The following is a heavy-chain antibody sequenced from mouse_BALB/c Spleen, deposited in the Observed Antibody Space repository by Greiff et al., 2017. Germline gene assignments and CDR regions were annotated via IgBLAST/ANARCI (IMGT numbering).Heavy chain of an antibody. V-gene: IGHV1-9*01. CDR2: ILPGSGST. CDR3: ASWLLAMDY. CDR1: GYTFSSYW. J-gene: IGHJ4*01. Sequence: VQLQQSGAELMKPGASVKISCKATGYTFSSYWIEWVKQRPGHGLEWIGEILPGSGSTNYNEKFKGKATFTADTSSNTAYMQLSSLTSEDSAVYYCASWLLAMDYWGQGTSVTVSS. D-gene: IGHD2-3*01.